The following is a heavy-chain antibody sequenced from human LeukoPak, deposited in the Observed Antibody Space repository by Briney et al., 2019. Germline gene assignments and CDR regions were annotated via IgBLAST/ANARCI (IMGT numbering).Heavy chain of an antibody. CDR2: VNTNTGNP. Sequence: ASGKVSCKPSGYTFTDYAINWVRQAPGQGLEYMGWVNTNTGNPTYAQGFTGRFVFSSDSSVSTAYLQITSLKADDSAIYFCASCNDSSGYFAYWGQGTLVTVSS. CDR1: GYTFTDYA. V-gene: IGHV7-4-1*02. CDR3: ASCNDSSGYFAY. D-gene: IGHD3-22*01. J-gene: IGHJ4*02.